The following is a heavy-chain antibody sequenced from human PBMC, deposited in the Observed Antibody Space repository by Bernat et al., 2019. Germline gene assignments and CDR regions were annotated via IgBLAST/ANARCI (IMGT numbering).Heavy chain of an antibody. CDR2: ISYDGSNK. D-gene: IGHD3-22*01. V-gene: IGHV3-30-3*01. J-gene: IGHJ3*02. CDR1: GFTFSSYA. Sequence: QVQLVESGGGVVQPGRSLRLSCAASGFTFSSYAMHWVRQAPGKGLEWVAVISYDGSNKYYADSVKGRFTISRDNSKNTLYLQMNSLRAEDTAVYYCARDCDSSGYYWVGAFDIWGQGTMVTVSS. CDR3: ARDCDSSGYYWVGAFDI.